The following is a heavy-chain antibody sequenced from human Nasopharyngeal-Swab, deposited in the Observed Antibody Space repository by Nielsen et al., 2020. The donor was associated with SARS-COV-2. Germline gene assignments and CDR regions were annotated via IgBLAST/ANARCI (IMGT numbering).Heavy chain of an antibody. Sequence: SETLSLTCTVSGGSISSGSYYWSWIRQPAGKGLEWIGRMYTSGSTNYNPSLKSRVTISVDTSKNQFSLKLSSVTAADTAVYYCARGGGEAARYYFDYWGQGTLVTVSS. CDR3: ARGGGEAARYYFDY. CDR2: MYTSGST. V-gene: IGHV4-61*02. J-gene: IGHJ4*02. D-gene: IGHD6-6*01. CDR1: GGSISSGSYY.